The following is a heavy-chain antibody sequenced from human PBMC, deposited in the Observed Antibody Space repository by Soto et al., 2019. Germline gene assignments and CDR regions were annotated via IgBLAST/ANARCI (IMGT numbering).Heavy chain of an antibody. D-gene: IGHD3-22*01. CDR3: TRDRGRSYNDGRGYYYSAY. Sequence: QVHLVQSGAEVKKPGSSVKVSCKASGGTFSSYAISWVRQAPGQGLEWMGGFNPIFGTTNYAQKFQGRVTNTAVESTSTAYMELSSLRSEDTAVYYCTRDRGRSYNDGRGYYYSAYWGQGTLVTVYS. J-gene: IGHJ4*02. V-gene: IGHV1-69*01. CDR1: GGTFSSYA. CDR2: FNPIFGTT.